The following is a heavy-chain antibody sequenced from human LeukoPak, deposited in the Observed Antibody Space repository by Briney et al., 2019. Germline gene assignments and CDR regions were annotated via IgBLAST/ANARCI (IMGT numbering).Heavy chain of an antibody. CDR3: ARLLLGYCSGGNCPYGMDV. J-gene: IGHJ6*02. Sequence: SQTLSLTCTVSGGSISSDDYYRSWIRQPPGKGLEWIGYIYYSGSTYYNPSLQSRVTISVDTSKSQFSLKLSPVTAADTAVYYCARLLLGYCSGGNCPYGMDVWGQGTTVTVSS. CDR2: IYYSGST. CDR1: GGSISSDDYY. V-gene: IGHV4-30-4*01. D-gene: IGHD2-15*01.